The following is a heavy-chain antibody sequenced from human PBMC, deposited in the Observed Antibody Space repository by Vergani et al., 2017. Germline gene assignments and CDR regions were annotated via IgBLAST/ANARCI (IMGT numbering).Heavy chain of an antibody. D-gene: IGHD6-19*01. CDR2: INPSGGST. J-gene: IGHJ4*02. V-gene: IGHV1-46*01. CDR1: GYTFTSYY. Sequence: QVQLVQSGAEVKKPGASVKVSCKASGYTFTSYYMHWVRQAPGQGLEWMGIINPSGGSTSYAQKFQGRVTMTRDTSASTAYMELSSLRSEDTAVYYCARLGSSGWVDYWGQGTLVTVSS. CDR3: ARLGSSGWVDY.